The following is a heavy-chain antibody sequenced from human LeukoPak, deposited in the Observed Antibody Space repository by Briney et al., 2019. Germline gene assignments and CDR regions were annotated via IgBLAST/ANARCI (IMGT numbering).Heavy chain of an antibody. V-gene: IGHV4-4*08. CDR3: ARDPSSGWLGDWFDP. CDR1: GGSISSYY. J-gene: IGHJ5*02. D-gene: IGHD6-19*01. CDR2: IYNSGST. Sequence: PSETLSLTCTVSGGSISSYYWSWIRQPPGKGLEWIGYIYNSGSTDYNPSLRSRVTISLDASKNQFSLRLSSVTAADTAVYYCARDPSSGWLGDWFDPWGQGTLVTVSS.